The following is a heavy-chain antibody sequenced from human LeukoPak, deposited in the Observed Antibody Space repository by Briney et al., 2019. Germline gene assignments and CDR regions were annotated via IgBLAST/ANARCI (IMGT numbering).Heavy chain of an antibody. D-gene: IGHD3-10*01. Sequence: PSETLSLTCAVSGGSISSGAYSWNWIRKPPGKGLEWIGYIFQSGSTYYNPSLKSRVTASVDRSRNQFSLKLTSVTAADTAVYYCARERGGSGNYSYFDFWGQGTLATVSS. CDR3: ARERGGSGNYSYFDF. CDR1: GGSISSGAYS. J-gene: IGHJ4*02. V-gene: IGHV4-30-2*01. CDR2: IFQSGST.